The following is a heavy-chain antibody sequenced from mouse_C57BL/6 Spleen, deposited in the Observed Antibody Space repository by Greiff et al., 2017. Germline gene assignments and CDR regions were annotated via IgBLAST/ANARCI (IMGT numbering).Heavy chain of an antibody. CDR1: GYTFTDYN. Sequence: VQLQQSGPELVKPGASVKIPCKASGYTFTDYNMDWVKQSHGKSLEWIGDINPNNGGTIYNQKFKGKATLTVDKSSSTAYMELRSLTSEDTAVYYCAREAQATGYYFDYWGQGTTLTVSS. J-gene: IGHJ2*01. D-gene: IGHD3-2*02. CDR2: INPNNGGT. CDR3: AREAQATGYYFDY. V-gene: IGHV1-18*01.